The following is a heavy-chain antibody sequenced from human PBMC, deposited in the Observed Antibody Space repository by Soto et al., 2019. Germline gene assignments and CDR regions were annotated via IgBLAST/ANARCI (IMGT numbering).Heavy chain of an antibody. CDR2: ISPLFSTT. D-gene: IGHD6-13*01. CDR1: GDLFNNYA. V-gene: IGHV1-69*01. J-gene: IGHJ4*02. Sequence: QVQLVQSGAEVKEPGSSVKVSCKATGDLFNNYAFNWVRQAPGQGLEWMGRISPLFSTTNYAQKFQGRVTISADELPTIVYREVSNLESEDTAMYYGAASSSVAAAGYFKFWGQGTLVTVSP. CDR3: AASSSVAAAGYFKF.